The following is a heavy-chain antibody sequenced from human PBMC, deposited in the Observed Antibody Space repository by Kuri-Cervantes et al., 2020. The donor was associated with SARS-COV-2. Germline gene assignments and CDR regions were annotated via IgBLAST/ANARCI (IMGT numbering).Heavy chain of an antibody. CDR2: IYYSGST. D-gene: IGHD3-16*02. V-gene: IGHV4-39*07. J-gene: IGHJ5*02. Sequence: SETLSLTCTVSGGSISSSSYYWGWIRQPPGKGLEWIGSIYYSGSTYYNPSLKSRVTISVDTSKNQFSLKLSSVTAADTAVYYCARGDTFGGVIASYNWFDPWGQGTRVTVSS. CDR3: ARGDTFGGVIASYNWFDP. CDR1: GGSISSSSYY.